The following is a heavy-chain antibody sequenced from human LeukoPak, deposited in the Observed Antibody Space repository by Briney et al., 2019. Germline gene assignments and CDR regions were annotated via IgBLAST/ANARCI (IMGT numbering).Heavy chain of an antibody. CDR3: ARLLFPTCYFDY. J-gene: IGHJ4*02. Sequence: GASVTVSCKASGYTFTGYCMHWVRQAPGQGLEWMGWINPNSGGTNYAQKFQGRVTMTRHTSISTAYMELSRLRSDDTAVYYCARLLFPTCYFDYWGQGTLVSDSS. CDR1: GYTFTGYC. CDR2: INPNSGGT. V-gene: IGHV1-2*02. D-gene: IGHD2-15*01.